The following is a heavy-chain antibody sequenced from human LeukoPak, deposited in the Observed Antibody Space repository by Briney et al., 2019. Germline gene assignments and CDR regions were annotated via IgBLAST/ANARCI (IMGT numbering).Heavy chain of an antibody. CDR3: ARAEGYCSSTSCQMSGDAFDI. Sequence: SQTLSLTCAVYGGSISSGGYSWSWIRQPPGKGLEWIGYIYHSGSTYYNPSLKSRVTISVDRSKNQFSLRLSSVTAADPAVYYCARAEGYCSSTSCQMSGDAFDIWGQGTMVTVSS. D-gene: IGHD2-2*01. V-gene: IGHV4-30-2*01. CDR1: GGSISSGGYS. CDR2: IYHSGST. J-gene: IGHJ3*02.